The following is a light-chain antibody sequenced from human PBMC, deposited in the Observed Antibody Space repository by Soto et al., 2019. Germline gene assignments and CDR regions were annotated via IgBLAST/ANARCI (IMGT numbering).Light chain of an antibody. CDR1: QSVSSY. CDR2: DAS. Sequence: EIVLTQSPATLSLSPGERATLSCRASQSVSSYLAWYQQKPGQAPRLLIYDASNRATGIPARFSGSGSGTDFTLTVSGLEPEDFAVYYCQQRSHWPVTFGQGTKLEI. V-gene: IGKV3-11*01. CDR3: QQRSHWPVT. J-gene: IGKJ2*01.